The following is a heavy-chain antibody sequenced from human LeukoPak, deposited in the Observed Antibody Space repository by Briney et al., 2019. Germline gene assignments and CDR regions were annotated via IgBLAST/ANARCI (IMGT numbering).Heavy chain of an antibody. CDR3: ARDRAYYYDSSGYGSYFDY. J-gene: IGHJ4*02. CDR1: GGSISSGGYY. CDR2: IYYSGST. Sequence: KPSETLSLTCTVSGGSISSGGYYWSWIRQHPGKGLEWIGYIYYSGSTYYSPSLKSRVTISVDTSKNQFSLKLSSVTAADTAVYYCARDRAYYYDSSGYGSYFDYWGQGTLVTVSS. V-gene: IGHV4-31*03. D-gene: IGHD3-22*01.